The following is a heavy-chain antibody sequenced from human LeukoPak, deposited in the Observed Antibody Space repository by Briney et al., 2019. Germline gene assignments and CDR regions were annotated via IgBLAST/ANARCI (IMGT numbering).Heavy chain of an antibody. CDR3: ARGSSPNPTYYYYGMDV. CDR1: GYTFTGYY. CDR2: INPNSGGT. V-gene: IGHV1-2*02. Sequence: ASVKVSCKASGYTFTGYYMHWVRQPPGQGLEWMGWINPNSGGTNYAQKFQGRVTMTRDTSISTAYMELSRLRSDDTAVYYCARGSSPNPTYYYYGMDVWGQGTTVTVSS. D-gene: IGHD6-6*01. J-gene: IGHJ6*02.